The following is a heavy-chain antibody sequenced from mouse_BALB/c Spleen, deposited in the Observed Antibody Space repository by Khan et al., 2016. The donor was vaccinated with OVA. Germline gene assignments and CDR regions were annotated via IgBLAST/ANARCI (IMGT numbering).Heavy chain of an antibody. CDR2: IWGDGST. J-gene: IGHJ3*01. CDR1: GFSLTGYG. D-gene: IGHD1-2*01. CDR3: AREIRLGGFAC. V-gene: IGHV2-6-7*01. Sequence: VQLKESGPGLVAPSQSLSITCTVSGFSLTGYGVNWVRQPPGKGLEWLGMIWGDGSTDYNSVLKSRLSITKDNSKCQVFLKMNSLQTDDTARYYCAREIRLGGFACWGQGTLVTGAA.